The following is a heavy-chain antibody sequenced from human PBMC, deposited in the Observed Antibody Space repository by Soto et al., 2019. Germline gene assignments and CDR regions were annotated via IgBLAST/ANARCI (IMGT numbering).Heavy chain of an antibody. CDR3: ARAARIAARQYYYYYYYMDV. CDR2: INHSGST. V-gene: IGHV4-34*01. D-gene: IGHD6-6*01. J-gene: IGHJ6*03. CDR1: GGSFSGYY. Sequence: QVQLQQWGAGLLKPSETLFLTCAVYGGSFSGYYWSWIRQPPGKGLEWIGEINHSGSTNYNPSLKSRVTISVDTSKNQFSLKLSSVTAADTAVYYCARAARIAARQYYYYYYYMDVWGKGTTVTVSS.